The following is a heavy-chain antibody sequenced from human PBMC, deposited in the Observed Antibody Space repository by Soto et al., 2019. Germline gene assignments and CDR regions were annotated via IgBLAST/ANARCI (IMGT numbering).Heavy chain of an antibody. J-gene: IGHJ5*02. Sequence: SSETLSLTCAVYGGSFSGYYWSWIRQPPGKGLEWIGEINHSGSTNYNPSLKSRVTISVDTSKSQFSLKLSSVTAADTAVYYCARLLNGSGSTNWFDPRGQRTPVTVSS. V-gene: IGHV4-34*01. D-gene: IGHD3-10*01. CDR2: INHSGST. CDR3: ARLLNGSGSTNWFDP. CDR1: GGSFSGYY.